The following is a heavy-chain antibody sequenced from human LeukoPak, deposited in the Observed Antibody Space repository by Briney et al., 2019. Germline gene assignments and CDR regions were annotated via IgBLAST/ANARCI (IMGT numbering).Heavy chain of an antibody. CDR1: GLTFSRHD. V-gene: IGHV3-13*01. J-gene: IGHJ3*02. CDR3: ATGRSSGWSYAFDI. CDR2: TGTLADT. Sequence: GGSLRLSCAASGLTFSRHDMHWVRQVTGKGLEWVSATGTLADTFYSDSVKGRFTISRENAKSSLYLQMSSLRAGDTAVYYCATGRSSGWSYAFDIWGRGTMVTVSS. D-gene: IGHD6-19*01.